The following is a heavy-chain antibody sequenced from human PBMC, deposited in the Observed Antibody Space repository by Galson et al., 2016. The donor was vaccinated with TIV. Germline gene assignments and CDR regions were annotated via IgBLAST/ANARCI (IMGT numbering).Heavy chain of an antibody. CDR3: AKEGYSYRLS. V-gene: IGHV4-4*07. CDR1: GGSVTSSH. CDR2: VYPSGNT. J-gene: IGHJ4*02. Sequence: SETLSLTCTVSGGSVTSSHWSWIRQPAGKGLEWIGCVYPSGNTNYSPSLKSRVTMSLDTSKNQFSLNLMSVTAADTAVYYCAKEGYSYRLSWGQGILVTVSS. D-gene: IGHD5-18*01.